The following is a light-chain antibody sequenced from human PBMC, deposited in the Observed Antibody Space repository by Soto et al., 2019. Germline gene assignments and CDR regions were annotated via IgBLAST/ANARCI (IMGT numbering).Light chain of an antibody. CDR3: LQTFRTPHT. V-gene: IGKV1-39*01. CDR2: SAS. Sequence: DIQMTQSPASLSASVGDRVTITCRASQTISSYLNWYQQKAGAAPKLLIYSASTLQSGVPSRFSGSVFGTDYPLTISSLQPADFAVYSCLQTFRTPHTVGQGTKLDIK. CDR1: QTISSY. J-gene: IGKJ2*01.